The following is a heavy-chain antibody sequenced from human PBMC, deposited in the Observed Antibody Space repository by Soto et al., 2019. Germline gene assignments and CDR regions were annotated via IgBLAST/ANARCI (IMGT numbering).Heavy chain of an antibody. CDR1: GFSLSTSGVG. CDR2: IYWDDDK. D-gene: IGHD3-22*01. V-gene: IGHV2-5*02. J-gene: IGHJ4*02. CDR3: AHSAYDSSGYYYAPFDY. Sequence: QITLKESGPTLVKPTQTLTLTCTFSGFSLSTSGVGVGWIRQPPGKALEWLALIYWDDDKRYSPSLKSRLTITKATSKHQVVLTMTNMDPVDTATYYCAHSAYDSSGYYYAPFDYWGQGTLVTVSS.